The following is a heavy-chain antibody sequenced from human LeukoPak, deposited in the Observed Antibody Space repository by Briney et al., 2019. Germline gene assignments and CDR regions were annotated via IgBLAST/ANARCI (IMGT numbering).Heavy chain of an antibody. D-gene: IGHD4-11*01. CDR3: ARGGGYYSIDY. Sequence: GGSLRLSCAASGFIVNTNYMNWVRQAPGKGLEWVSVVYADGATYYADSVKGRFTVSRDNSKNTLYLQMNGLRAEDTAVYFCARGGGYYSIDYWGQGTLVTVSS. V-gene: IGHV3-53*01. CDR2: VYADGAT. CDR1: GFIVNTNY. J-gene: IGHJ4*02.